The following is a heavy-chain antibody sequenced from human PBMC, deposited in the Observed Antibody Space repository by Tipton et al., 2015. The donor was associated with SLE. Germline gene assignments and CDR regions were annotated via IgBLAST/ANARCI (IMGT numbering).Heavy chain of an antibody. V-gene: IGHV3-9*02. CDR1: GFISDDYG. CDR3: ATHCGSTNCYGYYFYMDV. CDR2: LILRSGLT. J-gene: IGHJ6*03. Sequence: SLRLSCAVRGFISDDYGMHWVRQSPGKGLEWVSGLILRSGLTGYADSVKGRFFISTDNSKKSLYLQMNSLRSEDSAVYYCATHCGSTNCYGYYFYMDVWGKGTTVTVSS. D-gene: IGHD2-2*01.